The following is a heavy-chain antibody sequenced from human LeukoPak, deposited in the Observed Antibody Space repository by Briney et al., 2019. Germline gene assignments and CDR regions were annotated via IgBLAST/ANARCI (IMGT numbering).Heavy chain of an antibody. J-gene: IGHJ4*02. CDR1: GVSINTCCYY. CDR3: ARGRSYGFNFDS. Sequence: SETLSLTCNVSGVSINTCCYYWTWIRQPPGKGLEWIGYKYYSGSTRYNSSLRSRLTISLDTSKNQFSLRLTSVTAADTAVYYCARGRSYGFNFDSWGPG. V-gene: IGHV4-61*01. D-gene: IGHD5-18*01. CDR2: KYYSGST.